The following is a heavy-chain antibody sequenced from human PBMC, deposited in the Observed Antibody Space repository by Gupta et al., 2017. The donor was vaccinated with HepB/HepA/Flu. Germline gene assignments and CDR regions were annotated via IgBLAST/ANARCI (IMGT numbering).Heavy chain of an antibody. CDR3: TTDALRGYDYDYFDY. CDR1: GRR. V-gene: IGHV3-15*01. CDR2: IKSNTDGGTT. J-gene: IGHJ4*02. D-gene: IGHD5-12*01. Sequence: EVQLVEPGGGLVRPGVSLRLSCAASGRRMSWVRQAPGKGLEWVGRIKSNTDGGTTDYAALVKGRFTISRDDSKNTLYLQINSLKTEDTAVYYCTTDALRGYDYDYFDYWGQGTLVTVSS.